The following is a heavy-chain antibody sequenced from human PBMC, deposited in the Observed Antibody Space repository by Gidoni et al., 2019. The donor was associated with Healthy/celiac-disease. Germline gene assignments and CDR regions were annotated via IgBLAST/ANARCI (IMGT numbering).Heavy chain of an antibody. CDR2: ISSSSSYI. Sequence: EVQLVESGGGLVKPGGSLRLSCAASGVTFSSYSMNWVRQAPGKGLGWVSSISSSSSYIYYADSVKGRFTISRDNAKNLLYLQMNSLRAEDTAVYYCAREQYQVTAIPNWFDPWGQGTLVTVSS. V-gene: IGHV3-21*01. CDR1: GVTFSSYS. J-gene: IGHJ5*02. D-gene: IGHD2-21*02. CDR3: AREQYQVTAIPNWFDP.